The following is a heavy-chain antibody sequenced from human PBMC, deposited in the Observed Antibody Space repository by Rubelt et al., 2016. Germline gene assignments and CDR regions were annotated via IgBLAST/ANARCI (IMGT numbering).Heavy chain of an antibody. D-gene: IGHD3-10*01. CDR2: VNPNNGVT. CDR3: ARSSTGNAMDV. CDR1: GGTFNTYS. V-gene: IGHV1-2*06. J-gene: IGHJ6*02. Sequence: QVQLVQSGAEVKKPGSSVKVSCKAIGGTFNTYSISWVRQAPGQGLEWVGRVNPNNGVTNYAQKFHGRVTMTMYTSISPAYMELSSLLSDDTALYYCARSSTGNAMDVWGQGTTVTVSS.